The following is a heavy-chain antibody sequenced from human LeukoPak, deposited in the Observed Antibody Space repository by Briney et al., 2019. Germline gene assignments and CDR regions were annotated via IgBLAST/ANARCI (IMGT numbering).Heavy chain of an antibody. CDR2: IRYDGSNK. V-gene: IGHV3-30*02. D-gene: IGHD6-6*01. CDR3: ARGSSNIAARNNCFDP. Sequence: PGGSLRLSCAASGFTFSSYGMHWVRQAPGKGLEWVAFIRYDGSNKYYADSVKGRFTISRDKAKNSLYLQMKSLRAEDTAVYYCARGSSNIAARNNCFDPWGQGTLVTVSS. J-gene: IGHJ5*02. CDR1: GFTFSSYG.